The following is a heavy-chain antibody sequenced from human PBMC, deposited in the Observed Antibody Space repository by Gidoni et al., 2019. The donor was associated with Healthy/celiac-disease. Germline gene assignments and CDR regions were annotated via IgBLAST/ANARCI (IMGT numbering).Heavy chain of an antibody. D-gene: IGHD5-12*01. CDR3: ERANHYYIVATSPFFDS. CDR1: GVPCSTDW. Sequence: EVQLVESGGGLVQPGGSLRRSCAASGVPCSTDWMHWVRQDPGKGLVWVSRRTVDGISTSYADSVKGRFTISRDNGKNTLYLKMNSLRAEDTAVYYCERANHYYIVATSPFFDSCGQGTLVTVSS. V-gene: IGHV3-74*01. CDR2: RTVDGIST. J-gene: IGHJ4*02.